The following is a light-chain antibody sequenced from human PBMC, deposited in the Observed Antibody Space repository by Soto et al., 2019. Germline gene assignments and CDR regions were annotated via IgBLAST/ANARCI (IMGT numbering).Light chain of an antibody. CDR3: QSYDSSLSASYV. Sequence: QSVLTQPASVSGSPGQSITISCTGTSSDVGSYNYVSWYQHHPGKAPRLMIYASSNRPSGVSHRFSGSRSGNTASLTISGLQAEDEADYYCQSYDSSLSASYVFGGGTKVTVL. J-gene: IGLJ1*01. CDR2: ASS. V-gene: IGLV2-14*01. CDR1: SSDVGSYNY.